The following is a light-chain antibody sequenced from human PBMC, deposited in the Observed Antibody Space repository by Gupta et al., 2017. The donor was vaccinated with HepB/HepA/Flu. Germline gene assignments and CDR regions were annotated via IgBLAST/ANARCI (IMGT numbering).Light chain of an antibody. CDR3: QTWDTGTVV. J-gene: IGLJ2*01. CDR2: QTD. CDR1: ELGDKY. Sequence: SYEVNPPPSVSVSPGPTATITCSGEELGDKYVSWYQQKPGQSPVLVIFQTDRRPSGIPERFSGSNSGNTATLTISGTQALDESDFYCQTWDTGTVVFGGGTRLTVL. V-gene: IGLV3-1*01.